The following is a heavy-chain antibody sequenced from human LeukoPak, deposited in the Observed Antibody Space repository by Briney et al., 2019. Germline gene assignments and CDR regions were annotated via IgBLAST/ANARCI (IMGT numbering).Heavy chain of an antibody. Sequence: ASVKVSCKASGYTFTSYGISWVRQASGQGLEWMGWMNPNSGNTGYAQKFQGRVTMTRNTSISTAYMELSSLRSEDTAVYYCARVAYCGGDCKLFDYWGQGTLVTVSS. D-gene: IGHD2-21*02. CDR3: ARVAYCGGDCKLFDY. J-gene: IGHJ4*02. V-gene: IGHV1-8*02. CDR2: MNPNSGNT. CDR1: GYTFTSYG.